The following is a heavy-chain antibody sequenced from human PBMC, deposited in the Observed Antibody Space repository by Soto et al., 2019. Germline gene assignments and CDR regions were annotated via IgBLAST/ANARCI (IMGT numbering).Heavy chain of an antibody. CDR2: IYYGGST. CDR1: GPTISSHY. J-gene: IGHJ4*02. Sequence: PSETLSLTCTASGPTISSHYLSWIRQPPGKGLEWIGYIYYGGSTHSNPSLKRRVIISLDTSKNQFSLKLSSVTAADTAVYYCARDKITGHFDYWGQGALLTVSS. CDR3: ARDKITGHFDY. V-gene: IGHV4-59*11. D-gene: IGHD2-8*02.